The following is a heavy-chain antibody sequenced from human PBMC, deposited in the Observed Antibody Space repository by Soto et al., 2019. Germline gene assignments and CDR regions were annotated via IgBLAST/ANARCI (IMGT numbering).Heavy chain of an antibody. J-gene: IGHJ4*02. Sequence: PSETLSLTCSVSGGSTRSSSYYWGWIRQPPGRGLEWIGSIYYSGGTHYNPSLKSRVTISVDTSKNQLSLKLSSVIAADTAVYYCARTERRYCSSTSCPASDDWGQGTLVTVSS. CDR3: ARTERRYCSSTSCPASDD. V-gene: IGHV4-39*01. CDR1: GGSTRSSSYY. D-gene: IGHD2-2*01. CDR2: IYYSGGT.